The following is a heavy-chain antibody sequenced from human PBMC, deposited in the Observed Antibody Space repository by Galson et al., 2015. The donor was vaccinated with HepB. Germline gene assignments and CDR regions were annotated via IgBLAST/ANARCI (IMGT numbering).Heavy chain of an antibody. CDR3: ARDCSGGSCYRYGMDV. D-gene: IGHD2-15*01. Sequence: SVKVSCKASGGTFSSYAISWVRQAPGQGLEWMGGIIPIFGTANYAQKFQGRVTITADESTSTAYMELSSLRSEDTAVYYCARDCSGGSCYRYGMDVWGQGTTVTVSS. J-gene: IGHJ6*02. V-gene: IGHV1-69*13. CDR2: IIPIFGTA. CDR1: GGTFSSYA.